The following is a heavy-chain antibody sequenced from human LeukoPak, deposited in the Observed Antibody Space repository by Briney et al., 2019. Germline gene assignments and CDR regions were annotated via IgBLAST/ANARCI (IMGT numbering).Heavy chain of an antibody. Sequence: GGSLRLSCAASGFTFSGYYMSWIRQAPGKGLEWVSYISSSSSYTNYADSVKGRFTISRDNAKNSLYLQMNSLRAEDTAVYYCARVLGYCSSTSCYSWFDPWGQGTLVTVSS. V-gene: IGHV3-11*06. J-gene: IGHJ5*02. CDR3: ARVLGYCSSTSCYSWFDP. CDR2: ISSSSSYT. CDR1: GFTFSGYY. D-gene: IGHD2-2*01.